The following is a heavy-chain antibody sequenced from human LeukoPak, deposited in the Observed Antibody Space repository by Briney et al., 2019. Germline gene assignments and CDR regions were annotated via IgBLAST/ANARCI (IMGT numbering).Heavy chain of an antibody. CDR2: SNSDGKIT. CDR3: ARDHQDFWSGYPNY. CDR1: GFTLGRYW. Sequence: GGSLRLSCAASGFTLGRYWMHWFRQAPGTGLVWVARSNSDGKITDYADSVRGRFTTSRDNTKNTVYLQMSSLRAEDTGAYYCARDHQDFWSGYPNYWGQGTLVIVSS. D-gene: IGHD3-3*01. V-gene: IGHV3-74*01. J-gene: IGHJ4*02.